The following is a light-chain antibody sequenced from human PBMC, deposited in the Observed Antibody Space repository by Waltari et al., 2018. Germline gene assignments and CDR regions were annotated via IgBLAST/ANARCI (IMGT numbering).Light chain of an antibody. CDR1: QNVGTK. J-gene: IGKJ1*01. Sequence: IEMTQSPATLSVSPGERATLSCRASQNVGTKLAWYQQKPGLAPRLLIYDAFTRALGIPARFSGSGSGTEFTLTISSLQSEDLALYHCLQYHYWPPWTFGQGTKVEVK. CDR2: DAF. V-gene: IGKV3-15*01. CDR3: LQYHYWPPWT.